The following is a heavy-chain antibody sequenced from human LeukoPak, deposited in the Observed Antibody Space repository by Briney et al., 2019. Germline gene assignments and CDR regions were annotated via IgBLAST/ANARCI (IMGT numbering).Heavy chain of an antibody. V-gene: IGHV3-30-3*01. J-gene: IGHJ6*02. CDR2: ISIDGNTQ. CDR3: AREEYKYGLGALDV. CDR1: GFRFSAYA. Sequence: GGSLRLSCTASGFRFSAYAMQWVRQAPGKGLEWVAVISIDGNTQCYADSVRGRFSISRDNSKNTLYLEMSSLRGEDTGIFYCAREEYKYGLGALDVWGQGTTVTVSS. D-gene: IGHD5-18*01.